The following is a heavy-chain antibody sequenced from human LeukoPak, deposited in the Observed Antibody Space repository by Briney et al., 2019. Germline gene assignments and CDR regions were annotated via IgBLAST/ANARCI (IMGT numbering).Heavy chain of an antibody. Sequence: SETLSLTCAVYGGSFSGYYWTWIRQPPGKGLEWIGEINHSGSTNYNPSLKSRVTISVDTSKNQFSLKLSSVTAADTAVYYCARGSVLVVPAAIGQRRVSIFDYWGQGTLVTVSS. D-gene: IGHD2-2*01. J-gene: IGHJ4*02. CDR3: ARGSVLVVPAAIGQRRVSIFDY. V-gene: IGHV4-34*01. CDR2: INHSGST. CDR1: GGSFSGYY.